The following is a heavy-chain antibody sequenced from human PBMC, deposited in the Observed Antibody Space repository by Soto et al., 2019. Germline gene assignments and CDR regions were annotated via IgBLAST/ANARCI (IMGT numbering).Heavy chain of an antibody. V-gene: IGHV4-31*03. CDR2: IYYSGRT. J-gene: IGHJ5*02. D-gene: IGHD3-16*02. CDR1: GGSISSGDYY. CDR3: ARMRFHLGELSRTWFDP. Sequence: QVQLQESGPGLVKPSQTLSLTCTISGGSISSGDYYWSWIRHPPGKGLEWIGSIYYSGRTNYNPSLKSRLNISLNTSTNQFSLKLSSVTAADTAVYYCARMRFHLGELSRTWFDPWGHGTLVTVSS.